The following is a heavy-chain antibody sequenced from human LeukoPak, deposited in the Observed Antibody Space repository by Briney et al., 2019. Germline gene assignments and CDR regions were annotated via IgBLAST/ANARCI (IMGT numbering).Heavy chain of an antibody. V-gene: IGHV1-2*02. D-gene: IGHD2-2*01. CDR2: INPNSGGT. CDR3: AREELCSSTSCYRWFDP. CDR1: GYTFTGYY. J-gene: IGHJ5*02. Sequence: GASVKVSCKASGYTFTGYYMHWVRQAPGQGLEWMGWINPNSGGTNYAQKFQGRVTMTRETSISTDYMELSRLRSDDTAVYYCAREELCSSTSCYRWFDPWGQGTLVTVSS.